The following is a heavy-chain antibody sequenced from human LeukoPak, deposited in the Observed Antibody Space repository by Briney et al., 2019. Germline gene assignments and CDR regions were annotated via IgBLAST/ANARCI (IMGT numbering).Heavy chain of an antibody. CDR3: AKDTSAVDYYYYGMDV. Sequence: GGSLRLSCAVSGFTFSSYGLHWVRQAPGKGLEWVAVISYDGSKKYYADSVKGRFSISRDNSKNTLYLQMNSLRAEDTAVYYCAKDTSAVDYYYYGMDVWGQGTTVTVSS. CDR2: ISYDGSKK. J-gene: IGHJ6*02. CDR1: GFTFSSYG. V-gene: IGHV3-30*18.